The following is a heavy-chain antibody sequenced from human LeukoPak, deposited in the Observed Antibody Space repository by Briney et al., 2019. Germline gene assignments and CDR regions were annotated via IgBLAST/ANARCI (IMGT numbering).Heavy chain of an antibody. CDR1: GVSVSSGSYY. D-gene: IGHD3-10*01. CDR3: ARDHMVRGEFDP. Sequence: GSLRLSCTVSGVSVSSGSYYWSWIRQPPGKGLEWIGYIYYSGSTNYNPSLKSRVTISVDTSKNQFSLKLSSVTAADTAVYYCARDHMVRGEFDPWGQGTLVTVSS. V-gene: IGHV4-61*01. CDR2: IYYSGST. J-gene: IGHJ5*02.